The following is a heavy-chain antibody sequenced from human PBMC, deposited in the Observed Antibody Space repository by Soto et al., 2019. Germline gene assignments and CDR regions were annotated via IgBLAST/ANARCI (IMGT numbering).Heavy chain of an antibody. CDR3: ARVDSSSWYGSVPSVGWFDP. D-gene: IGHD6-13*01. V-gene: IGHV4-34*01. J-gene: IGHJ5*02. CDR2: INHSGST. Sequence: SETLSLTCAVYGGSFSGYYWSWIRQPPGKGLEWIGEINHSGSTNYNPSLKSRVTISVDTSKNQFSLKLSSVTAADTAVYYCARVDSSSWYGSVPSVGWFDPWGEGTLVTVSS. CDR1: GGSFSGYY.